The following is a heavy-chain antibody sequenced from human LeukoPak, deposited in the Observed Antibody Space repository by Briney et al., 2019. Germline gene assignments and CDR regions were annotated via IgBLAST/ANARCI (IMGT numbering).Heavy chain of an antibody. CDR2: INPNSGGT. V-gene: IGHV1-2*02. Sequence: ASVKVSCKAPGYTFTGYYMHWVRQAPGQGLEWMGWINPNSGGTKYAQKFQGRVTMTRDTSISTAYMELSSLKSDDTAVYYCARFLGYCSGGSCYFDYWGQGTLVTVSS. CDR1: GYTFTGYY. CDR3: ARFLGYCSGGSCYFDY. J-gene: IGHJ4*02. D-gene: IGHD2-15*01.